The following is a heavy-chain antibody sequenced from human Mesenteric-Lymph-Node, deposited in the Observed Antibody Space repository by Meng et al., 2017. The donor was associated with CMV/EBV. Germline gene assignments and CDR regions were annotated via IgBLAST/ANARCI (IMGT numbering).Heavy chain of an antibody. CDR2: ISYDGSNK. D-gene: IGHD6-13*01. CDR1: GFTFSSYA. V-gene: IGHV3-30-3*01. J-gene: IGHJ6*02. CDR3: ARGWGIAAALYLGYYGMDV. Sequence: GESLKISCAASGFTFSSYAMHWVRQAPGKGLEWVAVISYDGSNKYYADSVKGRFTISRDNSKNTLYLQMNSLRAEDTAVYYCARGWGIAAALYLGYYGMDVWGQGTTVTVSS.